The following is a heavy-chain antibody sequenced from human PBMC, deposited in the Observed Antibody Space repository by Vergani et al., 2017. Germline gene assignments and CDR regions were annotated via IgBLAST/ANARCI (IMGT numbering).Heavy chain of an antibody. CDR2: IKKEGSEK. D-gene: IGHD1-26*01. V-gene: IGHV3-7*01. J-gene: IGHJ4*02. CDR1: GFPFISYW. CDR3: ARGGRSGSYYLFDY. Sequence: EVQLVESGGGLVQPGGSLRLSCAASGFPFISYWISWVRKAPGKGLEGVANIKKEGSEKYYVDSVKGRFTISRDNAKNSLYLQMNSLRAEDTAVYYCARGGRSGSYYLFDYWGQGTLVTVSS.